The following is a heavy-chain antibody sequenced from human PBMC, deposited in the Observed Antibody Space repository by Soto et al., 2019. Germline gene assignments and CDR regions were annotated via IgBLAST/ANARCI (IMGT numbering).Heavy chain of an antibody. CDR1: GFTFSSYA. D-gene: IGHD6-13*01. J-gene: IGHJ6*02. CDR3: ARPYSSSWSRYYYYGMDV. CDR2: ISYDGSNK. Sequence: GGFLRLSCAASGFTFSSYAMHWARQAPGKGLEWVAVISYDGSNKYYADSVKGRFTISRDNSKNTLYLQMNSLRAEDTAVYYCARPYSSSWSRYYYYGMDVWGQGTTATVS. V-gene: IGHV3-30-3*01.